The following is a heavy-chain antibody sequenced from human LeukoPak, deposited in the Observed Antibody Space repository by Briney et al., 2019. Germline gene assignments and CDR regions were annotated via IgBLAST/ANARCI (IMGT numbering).Heavy chain of an antibody. Sequence: GSLRLSCAASGFTFTGYAMHWVRPAPGKGLEWVAVISYDASSEYYADSVKGRFTISRDNSKNTLYLQMSSLRAEDTAVYYCATDYGKDPLYFDYWGQGTLVTVSS. CDR1: GFTFTGYA. CDR3: ATDYGKDPLYFDY. D-gene: IGHD3-16*01. CDR2: ISYDASSE. J-gene: IGHJ4*02. V-gene: IGHV3-30*04.